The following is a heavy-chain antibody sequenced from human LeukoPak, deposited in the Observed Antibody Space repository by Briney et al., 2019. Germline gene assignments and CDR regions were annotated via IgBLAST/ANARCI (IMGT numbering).Heavy chain of an antibody. CDR1: GFTFSSYA. J-gene: IGHJ4*02. CDR3: ARDSPIAAAGTPGFPDY. D-gene: IGHD6-13*01. CDR2: ISSNGGST. V-gene: IGHV3-64*01. Sequence: GGSLRLSCAASGFTFSSYAMHWVRQAPGKGLEYVSAISSNGGSTYYANSVKGRFTISRDNSKNTLYLQMGSLRAEDMAVYYCARDSPIAAAGTPGFPDYWGQGTLVTVSS.